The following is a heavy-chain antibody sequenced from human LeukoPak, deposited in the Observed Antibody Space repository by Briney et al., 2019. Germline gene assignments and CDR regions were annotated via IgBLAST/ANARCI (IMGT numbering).Heavy chain of an antibody. V-gene: IGHV3-30*18. J-gene: IGHJ4*02. Sequence: GRSLRLSCAASGFIFSSDGMHWVRQAPGKGLEWVALISYDGSNNYHADSVKGRFTISRDNSKNTLYLQMNSLRAEDAAVYYCAKAGLDYYDSSGYPVYWGEGTLVTVFS. CDR3: AKAGLDYYDSSGYPVY. D-gene: IGHD3-22*01. CDR2: ISYDGSNN. CDR1: GFIFSSDG.